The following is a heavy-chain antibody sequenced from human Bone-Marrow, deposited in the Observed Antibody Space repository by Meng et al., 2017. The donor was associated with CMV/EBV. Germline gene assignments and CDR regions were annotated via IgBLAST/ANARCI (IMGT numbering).Heavy chain of an antibody. Sequence: GGSLRLSCAASGFTFSSYSMNWVRQAPGKGLEWVSSISSSSSYIYYADSVKGRFTISRDNAKNSLYLQMNSLRAEDTAVYYCAKDSRLVRSLEWLPPLDYWGQGTLVTVSS. CDR2: ISSSSSYI. V-gene: IGHV3-21*01. CDR1: GFTFSSYS. J-gene: IGHJ4*02. CDR3: AKDSRLVRSLEWLPPLDY. D-gene: IGHD3-3*01.